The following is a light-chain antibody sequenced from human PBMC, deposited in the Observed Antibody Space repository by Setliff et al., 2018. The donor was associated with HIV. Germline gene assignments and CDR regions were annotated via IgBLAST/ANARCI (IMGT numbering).Light chain of an antibody. CDR2: DVT. V-gene: IGLV2-11*01. CDR3: CSYGGTSTSLYV. Sequence: QSVLTQPRSVSGSPGQSVTISCTGTASGIGNYNYVSWYQQHPDKVPKLIIYDVTKRPSGVPDRFSGSKSGNTASLTISGLQAEDEGDYYCCSYGGTSTSLYVFGTGTKVTVL. CDR1: ASGIGNYNY. J-gene: IGLJ1*01.